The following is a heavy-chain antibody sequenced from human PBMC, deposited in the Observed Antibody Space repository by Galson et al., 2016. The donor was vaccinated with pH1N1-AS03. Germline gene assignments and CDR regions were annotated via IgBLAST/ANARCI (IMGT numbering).Heavy chain of an antibody. CDR3: AKSPGYCSAGSCSDQGYFDY. V-gene: IGHV3-9*01. J-gene: IGHJ4*02. CDR2: ISWNSGTI. CDR1: GFTFDDYA. Sequence: SLRLSCAGSGFTFDDYAMHWVRQAPGKGLEWVSGISWNSGTIGYTDSVKGRFTISRDNAKNSLYLQMKSLRAEDTALYYCAKSPGYCSAGSCSDQGYFDYWGQGTLVTVSS. D-gene: IGHD2-15*01.